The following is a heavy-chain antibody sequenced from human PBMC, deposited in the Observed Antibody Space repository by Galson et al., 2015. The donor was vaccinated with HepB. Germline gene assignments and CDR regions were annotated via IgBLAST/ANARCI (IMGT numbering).Heavy chain of an antibody. J-gene: IGHJ4*02. CDR3: ATARYSTSPPDN. Sequence: SVKVSCKASGYTFTKFGISWVRQAPGQGLEWMAWISGYNSNTNYAQKFQGRVTITTDTSTSTAYMELRSLTSDDTAVYYCATARYSTSPPDNWGQGTLVTVSS. V-gene: IGHV1-18*01. CDR1: GYTFTKFG. D-gene: IGHD6-6*01. CDR2: ISGYNSNT.